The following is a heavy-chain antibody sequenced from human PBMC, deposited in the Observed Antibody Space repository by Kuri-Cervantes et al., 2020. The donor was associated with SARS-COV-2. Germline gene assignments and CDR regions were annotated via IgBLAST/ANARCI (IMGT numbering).Heavy chain of an antibody. Sequence: GESLKISCKASGYTFTSYDINWVRQATGQGLEWMGWMNPNSGNTGYAQKFQGRVTMTRNTSVSTAYMELSSLRSEDTAVYYCARGVRGYSYGLDYWGQGTLVTVSS. V-gene: IGHV1-8*02. CDR1: GYTFTSYD. CDR2: MNPNSGNT. J-gene: IGHJ4*02. D-gene: IGHD5-18*01. CDR3: ARGVRGYSYGLDY.